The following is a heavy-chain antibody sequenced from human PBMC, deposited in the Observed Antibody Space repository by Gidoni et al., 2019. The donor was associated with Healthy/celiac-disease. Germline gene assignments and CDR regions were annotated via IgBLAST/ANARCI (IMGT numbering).Heavy chain of an antibody. J-gene: IGHJ4*02. CDR1: GGSIGSGGSS. CDR3: ARGTYYYGSGSYALLDY. V-gene: IGHV4-30-2*01. CDR2: IYHSGST. D-gene: IGHD3-10*01. Sequence: QLQLQESGSRLVKPSQTLSLTCAVSGGSIGSGGSSWSWIRQPPVKGLEWIGYIYHSGSTYYNPSLKSRVTISGDRSKNQFSLKLSSVTAADTAVYYCARGTYYYGSGSYALLDYWGQGTLVTVSS.